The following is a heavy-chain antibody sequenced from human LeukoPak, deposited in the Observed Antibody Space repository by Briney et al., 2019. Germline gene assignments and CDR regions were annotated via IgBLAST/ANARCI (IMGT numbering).Heavy chain of an antibody. CDR2: IRYDGSNK. CDR3: GALGVAVAETLDY. V-gene: IGHV3-30*02. D-gene: IGHD6-19*01. J-gene: IGHJ4*02. Sequence: PGGSLRLSCAASGFTFSSYGMHWVRQAPGKGLEWVAFIRYDGSNKYYADSVKGRFTISRDNSKNTLYLQMNSLRAEDTAVYYCGALGVAVAETLDYWGQGTLVTVSS. CDR1: GFTFSSYG.